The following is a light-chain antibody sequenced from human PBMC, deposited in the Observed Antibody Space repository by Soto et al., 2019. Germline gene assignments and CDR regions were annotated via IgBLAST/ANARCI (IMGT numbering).Light chain of an antibody. Sequence: EIMMTQSPVTLSVSPGERATLSCRASQSVSNNLARYQQKPGQAPRLLIYYASTRATGIPARFSGSGSGTEFTLTISSLLSDDFALYYCQQYNDWPPITFGQGTRLEIK. J-gene: IGKJ5*01. CDR1: QSVSNN. V-gene: IGKV3-15*01. CDR3: QQYNDWPPIT. CDR2: YAS.